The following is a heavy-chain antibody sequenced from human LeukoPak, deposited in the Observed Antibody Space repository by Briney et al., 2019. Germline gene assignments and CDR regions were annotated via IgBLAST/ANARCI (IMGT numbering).Heavy chain of an antibody. CDR2: IYHSGST. Sequence: TSETLSLTCTVSGYSISSGYYWGWIRQPPGKGLEWIGRIYHSGSTYYTPPLKSRATISLDTSKNQFSLKLSSVTAADTAVYYCARAWGPRSNWFDPWGQGTLVTVSS. CDR1: GYSISSGYY. D-gene: IGHD3-16*01. V-gene: IGHV4-38-2*02. J-gene: IGHJ5*02. CDR3: ARAWGPRSNWFDP.